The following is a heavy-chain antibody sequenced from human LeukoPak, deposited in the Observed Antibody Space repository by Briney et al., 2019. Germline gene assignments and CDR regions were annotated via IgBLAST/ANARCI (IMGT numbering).Heavy chain of an antibody. J-gene: IGHJ4*02. Sequence: GGSLRLSCAASGLTFSSYWMSWVRQAPGKGLEWVANIKQDGSEKYYVDSVKGRFTISRDNAKNSLYLQMNSLRAEDTVVYYCARDPSGERWLQFNYWGQGTLVTVSS. D-gene: IGHD5-24*01. CDR1: GLTFSSYW. CDR3: ARDPSGERWLQFNY. V-gene: IGHV3-7*01. CDR2: IKQDGSEK.